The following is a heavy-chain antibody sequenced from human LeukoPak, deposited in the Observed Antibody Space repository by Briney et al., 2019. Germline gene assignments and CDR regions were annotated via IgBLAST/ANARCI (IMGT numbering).Heavy chain of an antibody. CDR2: ISGSGGST. V-gene: IGHV3-23*01. Sequence: PGGSVRLSCAASGFTFSSYAMSWVRQAPGKGLEWVSAISGSGGSTYYADSVKGRFTISRDNSKNTLYLQMNSLRAEDTAVYYCAKFLPTHIVVANYYFDYWGQGTLVTVSS. CDR3: AKFLPTHIVVANYYFDY. J-gene: IGHJ4*02. D-gene: IGHD2-21*01. CDR1: GFTFSSYA.